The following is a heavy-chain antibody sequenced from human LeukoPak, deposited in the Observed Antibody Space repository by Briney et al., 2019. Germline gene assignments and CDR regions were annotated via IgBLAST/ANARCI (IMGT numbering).Heavy chain of an antibody. CDR3: ARAREDTATTNGYFYYYYYYMDV. D-gene: IGHD5-18*01. CDR1: GDSITSGNYY. Sequence: SETLSLTCIVSGDSITSGNYYWSWIRQPAGKGLEWIGRIYADGTNYNPSLKSRVTISIDTSKNQFSLKMTSVTAADSDVYYCARAREDTATTNGYFYYYYYYMDVWGKGTTVTVSS. J-gene: IGHJ6*03. CDR2: IYADGT. V-gene: IGHV4-61*02.